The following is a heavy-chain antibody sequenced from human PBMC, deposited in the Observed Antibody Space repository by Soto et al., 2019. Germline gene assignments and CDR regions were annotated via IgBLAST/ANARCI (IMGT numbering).Heavy chain of an antibody. CDR1: GFTFTDYY. CDR3: ARGTVVRIATSAFDI. V-gene: IGHV3-11*01. J-gene: IGHJ3*02. Sequence: GGSLRLSCAASGFTFTDYYFSWIRQAPGKGLEWLSYISTTGVTIYYADSVKGRFTISRDDAKNSLYLQMNSLRVEDTAVYYCARGTVVRIATSAFDIWGQGTVVTVSS. CDR2: ISTTGVTI. D-gene: IGHD1-26*01.